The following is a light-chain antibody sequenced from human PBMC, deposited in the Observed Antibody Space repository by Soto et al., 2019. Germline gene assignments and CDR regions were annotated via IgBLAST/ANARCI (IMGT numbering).Light chain of an antibody. J-gene: IGLJ2*01. V-gene: IGLV1-40*03. CDR2: ADT. Sequence: QSALTQPPAVSGAPGQTVTISCTGISSNIRTHYDVHWYQHLPGTAPKLLIYADTNRPSGVPDRFSGSKSGASASLAITGLQAEDEADYYCQSYDNSLRRVFGGGTKVTVL. CDR1: SSNIRTHYD. CDR3: QSYDNSLRRV.